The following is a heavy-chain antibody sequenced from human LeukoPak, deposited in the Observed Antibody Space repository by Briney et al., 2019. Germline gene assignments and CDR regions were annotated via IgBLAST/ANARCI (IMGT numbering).Heavy chain of an antibody. J-gene: IGHJ1*01. D-gene: IGHD3-22*01. Sequence: ASVKVSCKASGYTFTSYGISWVRQAPGQGLEWMGWISAYNGDTNYAQKLQGRVTMTTDTSTSTAYMELRSLRSDYTSVYQCARGVEYYYDSSGDAEYFQHWGQGTLVTVSS. CDR1: GYTFTSYG. CDR2: ISAYNGDT. V-gene: IGHV1-18*01. CDR3: ARGVEYYYDSSGDAEYFQH.